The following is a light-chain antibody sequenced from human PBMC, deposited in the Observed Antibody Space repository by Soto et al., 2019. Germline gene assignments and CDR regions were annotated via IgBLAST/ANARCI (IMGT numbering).Light chain of an antibody. CDR3: QQLNSYPIT. V-gene: IGKV1-27*01. Sequence: DIQMTQSPSSLSASVGDRVTITCRASQGIRNALAWYQQRPGKVPKLLMYAASTLQSGVPSRFSGSGSGTDFTLTISSLQSEDFATYYCQQLNSYPITFGQGTRLEIK. CDR2: AAS. J-gene: IGKJ5*01. CDR1: QGIRNA.